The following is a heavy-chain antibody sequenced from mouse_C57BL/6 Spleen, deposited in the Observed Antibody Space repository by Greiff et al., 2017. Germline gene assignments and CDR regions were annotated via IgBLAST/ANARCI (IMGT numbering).Heavy chain of an antibody. Sequence: VQLQQSGPELVKPGASVKISCKASGYAFSSSWMNWVKQRPGKGLEWIGLIYPGDGDTNYNGKFKGKATLTADKSSSTAYMQLSSLTSEGSAVYFCAREVILYAMDYWGQGTSVTVSS. CDR2: IYPGDGDT. V-gene: IGHV1-82*01. CDR3: AREVILYAMDY. CDR1: GYAFSSSW. D-gene: IGHD2-13*01. J-gene: IGHJ4*01.